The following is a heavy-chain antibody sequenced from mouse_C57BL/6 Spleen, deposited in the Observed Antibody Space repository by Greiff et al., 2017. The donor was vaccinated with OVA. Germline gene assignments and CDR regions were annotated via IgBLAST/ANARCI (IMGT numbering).Heavy chain of an antibody. Sequence: QVQLQQPGAELVKPGASVKLSCKASGYTFTSYWMHWVKQRPGQGLEWIGMIHPNSGSTNYNEKFKSKATLTVDKSSSTAYMQLSSLTSEDSAVYYCASVYYDYDYAMDYWGQGTLVTVSS. CDR1: GYTFTSYW. D-gene: IGHD2-4*01. CDR3: ASVYYDYDYAMDY. CDR2: IHPNSGST. V-gene: IGHV1-64*01. J-gene: IGHJ4*01.